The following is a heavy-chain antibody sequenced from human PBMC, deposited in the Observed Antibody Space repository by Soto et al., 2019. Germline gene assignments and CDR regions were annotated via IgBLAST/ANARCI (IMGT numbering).Heavy chain of an antibody. J-gene: IGHJ4*02. CDR3: ARDRNYGSGSYLY. CDR2: ISSSSRYT. D-gene: IGHD3-10*01. CDR1: GFTLRDYY. V-gene: IGHV3-11*06. Sequence: GVSLRLACAASGFTLRDYYMSWIRHAPRKGLEWVSDISSSSRYTNYADSVKGRFTISRDNANKSLYLQMNSLRAEEAAVYYCARDRNYGSGSYLYWGQETLVTASS.